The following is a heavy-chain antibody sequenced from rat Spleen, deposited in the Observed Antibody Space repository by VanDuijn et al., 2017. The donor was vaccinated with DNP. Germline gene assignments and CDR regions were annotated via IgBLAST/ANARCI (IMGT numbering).Heavy chain of an antibody. J-gene: IGHJ2*01. CDR1: GFSLTNYH. CDR2: IQSGGNT. D-gene: IGHD1-7*01. Sequence: QVQLKESGPGLVQPSQTLSLTCTVSGFSLTNYHVHWVRQPPGKGLEWMGRIQSGGNTDYNSGFKSRLSISRDTSKSQVFLKMNSLETEDTAIYFCTRDMTYWGQGVMVTVSS. CDR3: TRDMTY. V-gene: IGHV2-19*01.